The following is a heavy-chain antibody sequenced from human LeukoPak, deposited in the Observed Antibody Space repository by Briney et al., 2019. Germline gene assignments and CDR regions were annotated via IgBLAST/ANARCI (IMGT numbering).Heavy chain of an antibody. J-gene: IGHJ6*03. CDR2: ISYTGMYE. CDR1: RFTFIIYA. D-gene: IGHD3-22*01. CDR3: ARAADYYDSSGQYYMDV. V-gene: IGHV3-30*04. Sequence: GGSLRLSCAASRFTFIIYAMHWVRQAPGKGLEWVAVISYTGMYEYYADSVKGRFTISIDNSKNTLYLQMNSLRVDDTAVYYCARAADYYDSSGQYYMDVWGKGTTVTVSS.